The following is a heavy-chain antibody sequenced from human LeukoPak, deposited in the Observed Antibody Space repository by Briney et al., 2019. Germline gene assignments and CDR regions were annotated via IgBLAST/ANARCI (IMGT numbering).Heavy chain of an antibody. CDR3: AREYRSGYDDKIDY. CDR1: GGSINSGSHH. D-gene: IGHD3-22*01. J-gene: IGHJ4*02. Sequence: KPSQTLSLTCTVSGGSINSGSHHWNWIRQPAGKGLEWIGRIYASGTNYNPSLKSRVTISVGTSKNQFSLKLSSVTAADTAVYYCAREYRSGYDDKIDYWGQGTLVTVSS. CDR2: IYASGT. V-gene: IGHV4-61*02.